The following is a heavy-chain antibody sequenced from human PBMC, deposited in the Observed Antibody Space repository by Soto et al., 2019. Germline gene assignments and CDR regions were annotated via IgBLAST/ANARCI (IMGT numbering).Heavy chain of an antibody. V-gene: IGHV3-23*01. CDR1: GFTFSSYA. Sequence: EVQLLESGGGLVQPGGSLRLSCAASGFTFSSYAMSWVRQAPGKGLEWVSAISGSGGSTYYADSVKGRFTISRDNSKNTLYLQMNSLRAEDTAVYYCANEWELPHRGAYYFDYWGQGTLVTVSS. J-gene: IGHJ4*02. D-gene: IGHD1-26*01. CDR2: ISGSGGST. CDR3: ANEWELPHRGAYYFDY.